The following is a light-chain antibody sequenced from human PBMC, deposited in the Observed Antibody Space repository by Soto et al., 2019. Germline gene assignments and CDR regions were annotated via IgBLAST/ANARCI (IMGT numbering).Light chain of an antibody. CDR1: SGHSSYA. Sequence: QLVLTQSPSXXXXXXXXXXXTCTLSSGHSSYAIAWHQQQPEKGPRYLMKLNSDGSHSKGDGIPDRFSGSSSGAERYLTISSLQSEDEADYYCQTWGTGIQVFGTGTKLTVL. V-gene: IGLV4-69*01. J-gene: IGLJ1*01. CDR2: LNSDGSH. CDR3: QTWGTGIQV.